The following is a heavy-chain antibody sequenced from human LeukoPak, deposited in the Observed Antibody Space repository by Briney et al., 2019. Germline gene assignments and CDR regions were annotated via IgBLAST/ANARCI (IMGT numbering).Heavy chain of an antibody. D-gene: IGHD2-8*01. J-gene: IGHJ4*02. V-gene: IGHV3-30*02. CDR2: IRYDGSNK. CDR1: GFTFSSYG. CDR3: AKVHPVLMSYSTRFDY. Sequence: GGSLRLSCAASGFTFSSYGMHWVRQAPGKGLEWVAFIRYDGSNKYYADSVKGRFTISRDNSKNTLYLQMNSLRAEDTAVYYCAKVHPVLMSYSTRFDYWGQGTLVTVSS.